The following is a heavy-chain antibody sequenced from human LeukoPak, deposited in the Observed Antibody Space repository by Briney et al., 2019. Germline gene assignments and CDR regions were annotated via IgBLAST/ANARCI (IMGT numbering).Heavy chain of an antibody. J-gene: IGHJ4*02. Sequence: PSETLSLTCTVSGGSISSSSYYWGWIRQPPGKGLEWIGTIYYSGSTYYNPSLKSRVTISVDTSKNQFSLKLSSVTAADTAVYYCARHPHYCGSIPLDYFDYWGQGTLVTVSS. CDR1: GGSISSSSYY. CDR2: IYYSGST. CDR3: ARHPHYCGSIPLDYFDY. V-gene: IGHV4-39*01. D-gene: IGHD3-10*01.